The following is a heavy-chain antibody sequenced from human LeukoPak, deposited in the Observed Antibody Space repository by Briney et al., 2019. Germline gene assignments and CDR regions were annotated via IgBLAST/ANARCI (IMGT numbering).Heavy chain of an antibody. J-gene: IGHJ4*02. Sequence: SETLSLTRTVSGGSIPSYYWTWIRQPPGKGLEWIGSGFYSGDTNYNPSLKSRVTISVDPSRNRFSLRLRSVTAADTALYYCARGIATAGTLDFWGPGTLVSVSS. CDR2: GFYSGDT. CDR1: GGSIPSYY. V-gene: IGHV4-59*13. CDR3: ARGIATAGTLDF. D-gene: IGHD6-13*01.